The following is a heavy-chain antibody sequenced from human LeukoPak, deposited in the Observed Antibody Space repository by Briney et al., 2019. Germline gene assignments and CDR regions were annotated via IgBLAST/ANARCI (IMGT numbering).Heavy chain of an antibody. J-gene: IGHJ5*02. CDR2: IIPIFGTA. V-gene: IGHV1-69*06. D-gene: IGHD2-2*01. CDR1: GGTFSSYA. Sequence: SVKVSCKASGGTFSSYAISWVRQAPGQGLEWMGGIIPIFGTANYAQKFQGRVTITADKSTSTAYMELSSLRSEDTAVYYCARDVRDIVVVPAAHHNWFDPWGQGTLVTVSP. CDR3: ARDVRDIVVVPAAHHNWFDP.